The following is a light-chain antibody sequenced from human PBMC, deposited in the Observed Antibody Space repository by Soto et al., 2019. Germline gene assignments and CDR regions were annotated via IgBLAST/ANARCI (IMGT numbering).Light chain of an antibody. V-gene: IGKV1-16*01. CDR2: SAS. Sequence: DIQMTQSPSSLSVSVGDRVTITCRASQDIDTSLGWFQQEPGKAPKSLIYSASTLQIGVSTRFSASGSGTDFTLTISSLQPEDFATYYCQQYHSYPRTFGQGTRLEIK. CDR3: QQYHSYPRT. CDR1: QDIDTS. J-gene: IGKJ1*01.